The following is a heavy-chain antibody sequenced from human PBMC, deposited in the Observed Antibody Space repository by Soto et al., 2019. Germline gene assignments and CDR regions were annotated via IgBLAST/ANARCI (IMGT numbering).Heavy chain of an antibody. V-gene: IGHV1-2*02. CDR2: INPNSGGT. CDR3: ARGGIVVAFSNYYHYYGMDV. CDR1: GYTFTGYY. J-gene: IGHJ6*02. D-gene: IGHD2-2*01. Sequence: ASVKVSCKASGYTFTGYYMHWVRQAPGQGLEWMGWINPNSGGTNYAQKFQGRVTMTRDTSISTAYMELSRLRSDDTAVYYCARGGIVVAFSNYYHYYGMDVWGQGTTVTVSS.